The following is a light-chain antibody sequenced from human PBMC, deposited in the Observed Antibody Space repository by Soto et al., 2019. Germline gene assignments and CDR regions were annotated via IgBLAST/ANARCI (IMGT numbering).Light chain of an antibody. J-gene: IGKJ1*01. CDR2: DAS. CDR3: QQRGNWPPTWT. V-gene: IGKV3-11*01. Sequence: ETVLTQSPATLSLSPGERATLSCRASRSIGYYLAWYQEKPGQAPRLLIYDASIRATGIPARFSGSWSGTDFTLTINGLEPEDSAVYYCQQRGNWPPTWTFGQGTKVDIK. CDR1: RSIGYY.